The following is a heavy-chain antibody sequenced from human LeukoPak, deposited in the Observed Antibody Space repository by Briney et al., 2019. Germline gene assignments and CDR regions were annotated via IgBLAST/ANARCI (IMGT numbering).Heavy chain of an antibody. V-gene: IGHV3-23*01. D-gene: IGHD3-3*01. J-gene: IGHJ5*02. CDR1: GFPFSSYA. CDR3: AKDPRITIFGVVHEGGWFDP. Sequence: SGGSLRLSCAASGFPFSSYAMSWVRQAPGKGLEWVSSISGSGGSTYYADSVEGRFTISRDNSKNTLYLQMNSLRAEDTAVYYCAKDPRITIFGVVHEGGWFDPWGQGTLVTVSS. CDR2: ISGSGGST.